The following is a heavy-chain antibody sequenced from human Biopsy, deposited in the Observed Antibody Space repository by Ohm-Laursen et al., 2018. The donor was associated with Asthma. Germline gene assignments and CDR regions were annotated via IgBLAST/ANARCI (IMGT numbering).Heavy chain of an antibody. J-gene: IGHJ4*02. CDR2: HDHEEGGT. D-gene: IGHD4-17*01. V-gene: IGHV1-24*01. Sequence: GASVKVSCKISGYSLTDLSMHWVRQAPGQGLEWMGGHDHEEGGTVNAWRFQGRVTMTEDTSTDTAYMELSSLGSGDTAVYYCASDFPKDYVRYNFQFWGQGTLVTVSS. CDR1: GYSLTDLS. CDR3: ASDFPKDYVRYNFQF.